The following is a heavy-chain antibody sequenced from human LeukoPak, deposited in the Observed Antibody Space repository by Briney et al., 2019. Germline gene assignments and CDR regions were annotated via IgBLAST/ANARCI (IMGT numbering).Heavy chain of an antibody. J-gene: IGHJ4*02. V-gene: IGHV7-4-1*02. CDR3: ARCFCGGGSCYPFDY. CDR2: INTDTGDP. D-gene: IGHD2-15*01. Sequence: AASVKVSCKASGYSFNKYAMNWVRQAPGQGPEWMGWINTDTGDPTYAQGFTGRFVFSLDTSATTAYLQISSLKAEDTATYYCARCFCGGGSCYPFDYWGQGTLVTVSS. CDR1: GYSFNKYA.